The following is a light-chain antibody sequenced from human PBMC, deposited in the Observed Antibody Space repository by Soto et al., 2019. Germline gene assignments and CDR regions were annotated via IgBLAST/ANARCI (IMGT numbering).Light chain of an antibody. CDR3: QQYSKWPLT. CDR1: QGVRSD. V-gene: IGKV3-15*01. Sequence: EIAMTQSPDTLSVSPGDRATLSCRASQGVRSDLAWYQQKAGQSARLLIYGASTRAAETQARFSGSGSETEFTLTISSLQSEDFAVSYCQQYSKWPLTFGGGTKVDIK. J-gene: IGKJ4*01. CDR2: GAS.